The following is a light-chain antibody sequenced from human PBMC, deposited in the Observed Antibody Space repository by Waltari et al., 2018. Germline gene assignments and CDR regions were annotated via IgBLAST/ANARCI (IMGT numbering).Light chain of an antibody. CDR1: QTISTF. Sequence: IQMTQSPSSLSASVGDGVTITCRANQTISTFLNWYQQKLGRAPKLLIYKASHLQTGVPSRFSGSGSGTDFTHTVSSLQPEDFTTYCCQQSFSIPYTFGQGTKVEL. V-gene: IGKV1-39*01. CDR2: KAS. CDR3: QQSFSIPYT. J-gene: IGKJ2*01.